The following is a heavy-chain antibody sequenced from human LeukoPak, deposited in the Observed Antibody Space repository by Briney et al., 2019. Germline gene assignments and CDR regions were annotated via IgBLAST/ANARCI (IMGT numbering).Heavy chain of an antibody. CDR2: IYYSGST. J-gene: IGHJ5*02. CDR1: GGSISSSSYY. CDR3: ARGDTIFGVRFDP. Sequence: SETLSLTCTVSGGSISSSSYYWSWIRQPPGKGLEWIGYIYYSGSTNYNPSLKSRVTISVDTSKNQFSLKLSSVTAADTAVYYCARGDTIFGVRFDPWGQGTLVTVSS. D-gene: IGHD3-3*01. V-gene: IGHV4-61*01.